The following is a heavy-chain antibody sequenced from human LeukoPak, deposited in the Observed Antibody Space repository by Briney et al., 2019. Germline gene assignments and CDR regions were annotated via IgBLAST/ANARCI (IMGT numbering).Heavy chain of an antibody. CDR3: AKAPGRGYGSGSYYHY. Sequence: PGGSLRLSCAASGFTFDDYAMHWVRQAPGKGLEWVSGISGNSGSIGYADSVKGRFTISRDNAKNSLYLQMNSLRAEDTALYYCAKAPGRGYGSGSYYHYWGQGTLVTVSS. V-gene: IGHV3-9*01. CDR2: ISGNSGSI. D-gene: IGHD3-10*01. J-gene: IGHJ4*02. CDR1: GFTFDDYA.